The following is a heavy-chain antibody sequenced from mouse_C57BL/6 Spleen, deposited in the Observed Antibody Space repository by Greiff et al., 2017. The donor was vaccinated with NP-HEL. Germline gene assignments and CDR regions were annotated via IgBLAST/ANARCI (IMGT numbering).Heavy chain of an antibody. Sequence: VQGVESGPGLVQPSQSLSITCTVSGFSLTSYGVHWVRQSPGKGLEWLGVIWSGGSTDYNAAFISRLSISKDNSKSQVFFKMNSLQADDTAIYYCARSYGSSYPLAMDYWGQGTSVTVSS. CDR1: GFSLTSYG. CDR2: IWSGGST. V-gene: IGHV2-2*01. CDR3: ARSYGSSYPLAMDY. J-gene: IGHJ4*01. D-gene: IGHD1-1*01.